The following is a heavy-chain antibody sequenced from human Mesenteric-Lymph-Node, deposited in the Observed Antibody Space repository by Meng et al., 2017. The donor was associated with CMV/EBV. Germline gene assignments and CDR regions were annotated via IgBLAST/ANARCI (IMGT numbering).Heavy chain of an antibody. Sequence: LRLSCAISGDSVSSNSASWNWIRQSPSRGLEWLGRTYYRSKWYNDYAVSVKSRIAINPDTSKNQFSLQLNSVAPEDTAVYYCAREEGYCTSTGCYTVGSDYWGQGTLVTVSS. CDR2: TYYRSKWYN. CDR3: AREEGYCTSTGCYTVGSDY. J-gene: IGHJ4*02. D-gene: IGHD2-2*02. V-gene: IGHV6-1*01. CDR1: GDSVSSNSAS.